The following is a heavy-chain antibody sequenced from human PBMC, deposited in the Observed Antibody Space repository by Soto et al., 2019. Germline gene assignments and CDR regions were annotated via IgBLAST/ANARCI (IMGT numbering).Heavy chain of an antibody. J-gene: IGHJ6*03. D-gene: IGHD2-2*01. V-gene: IGHV3-23*01. Sequence: GGSLRLSCTASGITLSRDWMTWVRQAPGKGLEWVAGISGNGGSAYYPDSVKGRFTISRDNSKNTLYLQMNSLRAEDTAVYYCAKALPDCSSTSCYAPLSYMDVWGKGTTVTVSS. CDR3: AKALPDCSSTSCYAPLSYMDV. CDR2: ISGNGGSA. CDR1: GITLSRDW.